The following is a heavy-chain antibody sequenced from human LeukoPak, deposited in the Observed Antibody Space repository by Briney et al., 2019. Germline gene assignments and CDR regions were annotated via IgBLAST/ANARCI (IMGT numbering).Heavy chain of an antibody. V-gene: IGHV3-48*03. Sequence: GGSLRLSCAASGFTSSSYEMNWVRQAPGKGLEWVPYISSSGSTIYYADSVKGRFTISRDNAKNSLYLQMNSLRAEDTAVYYCARDNYDSSGYYRRDAFDIWGQGTMVTVSS. CDR1: GFTSSSYE. J-gene: IGHJ3*02. CDR2: ISSSGSTI. CDR3: ARDNYDSSGYYRRDAFDI. D-gene: IGHD3-22*01.